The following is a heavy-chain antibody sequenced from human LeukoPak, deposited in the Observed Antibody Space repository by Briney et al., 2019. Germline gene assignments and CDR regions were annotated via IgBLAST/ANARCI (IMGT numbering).Heavy chain of an antibody. D-gene: IGHD3-9*01. V-gene: IGHV3-64*04. CDR3: ARITLTGPYGMDV. CDR2: ISGSGDIT. Sequence: GGSLRLSCSASGFXFSSYAIHWVRQAPGKGLEYVSAISGSGDITYYADSVKGRFTISRDNAKNSLFLQMNSLRAEDTAIYYCARITLTGPYGMDVWGQGTTVTVSS. J-gene: IGHJ6*02. CDR1: GFXFSSYA.